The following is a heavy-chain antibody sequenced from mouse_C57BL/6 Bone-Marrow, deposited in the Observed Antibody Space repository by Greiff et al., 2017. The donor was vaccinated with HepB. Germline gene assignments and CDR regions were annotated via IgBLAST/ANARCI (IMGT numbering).Heavy chain of an antibody. Sequence: EVQLQQSGPELVKPGASVKISCKASGYSFTDYNMNWVKQSNGKSLEWIGVINPNYGTTSYNQKFKGKATLTADKSSSTAYMQLSSLTSEDSAVYFCARSKDYYGSSYNYAMDYWGQGTSVTVSS. CDR2: INPNYGTT. CDR1: GYSFTDYN. V-gene: IGHV1-39*01. J-gene: IGHJ4*01. D-gene: IGHD1-1*01. CDR3: ARSKDYYGSSYNYAMDY.